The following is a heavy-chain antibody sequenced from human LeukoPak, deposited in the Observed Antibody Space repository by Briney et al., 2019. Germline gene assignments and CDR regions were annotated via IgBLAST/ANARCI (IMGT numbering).Heavy chain of an antibody. CDR2: IYSGGYI. CDR3: AGSLAYCGGDCRLGDY. V-gene: IGHV3-66*01. Sequence: GGSLRLSCAASGFTVSTNYMSWVRQAPGKGLEWVSVIYSGGYIYYADSVKGRFTISRDNSKNTLYLQMNSLRAEDTAVYYCAGSLAYCGGDCRLGDYWGQGTLVTVSS. J-gene: IGHJ4*02. D-gene: IGHD2-21*02. CDR1: GFTVSTNY.